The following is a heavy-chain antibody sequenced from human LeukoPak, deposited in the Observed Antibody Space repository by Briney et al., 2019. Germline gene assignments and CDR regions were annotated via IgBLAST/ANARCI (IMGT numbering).Heavy chain of an antibody. CDR1: GGSFSGYY. D-gene: IGHD6-19*01. J-gene: IGHJ4*02. CDR3: ARVRRGRAVAGTSPPPYYFDY. CDR2: INHSGST. V-gene: IGHV4-34*01. Sequence: KPSETLSLTCAVYGGSFSGYYWSWIRQPPGKGLEWIGEINHSGSTNYNPSLKSRVTISVDTSKNQFSLKLSSVTAADTAVYYRARVRRGRAVAGTSPPPYYFDYWGQGTLVTVSS.